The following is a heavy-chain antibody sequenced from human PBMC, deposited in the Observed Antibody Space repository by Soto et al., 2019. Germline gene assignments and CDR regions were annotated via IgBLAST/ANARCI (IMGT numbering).Heavy chain of an antibody. D-gene: IGHD3-3*01. J-gene: IGHJ4*02. CDR2: IYYSGST. CDR1: GGSISSGGYY. Sequence: SETLSLTCTVSGGSISSGGYYWSWIRQHPGKGLEWIGYIYYSGSTYYNPSLKSRVTISVDTSKNQFSLKLSSVTAADTAVYYCARDKRDLRFLEWSYYFDYWGQGTLVTVSS. CDR3: ARDKRDLRFLEWSYYFDY. V-gene: IGHV4-31*03.